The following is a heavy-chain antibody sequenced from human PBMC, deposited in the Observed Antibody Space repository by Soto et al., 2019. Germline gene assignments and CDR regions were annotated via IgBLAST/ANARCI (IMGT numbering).Heavy chain of an antibody. CDR2: MNPNSGNT. D-gene: IGHD2-15*01. CDR3: ARGQRIDYYYYYYMDV. Sequence: ASVKVSCKASGYTFTSYDINWVRQATGQGLEWMGWMNPNSGNTGYAQKNQGRVTMTRNTSISTAYMELRSLRSEDTAVFYCARGQRIDYYYYYYMDVWGKGTTVTVSS. CDR1: GYTFTSYD. J-gene: IGHJ6*03. V-gene: IGHV1-8*01.